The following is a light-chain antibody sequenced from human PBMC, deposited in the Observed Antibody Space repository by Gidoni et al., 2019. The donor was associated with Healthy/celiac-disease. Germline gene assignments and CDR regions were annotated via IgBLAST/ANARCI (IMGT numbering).Light chain of an antibody. Sequence: VTISCTGSSSNIGAGYDVHWYQQLPGTAPKLLIYGNSNRPSGVPDRFSGSKSGTSASLAITGLQAEDEADYYCQSYDSSLSGSVFGGGTTLTVL. CDR1: SSNIGAGYD. J-gene: IGLJ3*02. CDR2: GNS. CDR3: QSYDSSLSGSV. V-gene: IGLV1-40*01.